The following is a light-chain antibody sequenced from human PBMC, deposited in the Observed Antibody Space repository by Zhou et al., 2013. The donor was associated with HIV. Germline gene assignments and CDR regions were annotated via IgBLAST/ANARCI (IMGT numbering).Light chain of an antibody. CDR2: DAS. J-gene: IGKJ4*01. CDR3: QHYHNLPLT. Sequence: DIQMTQSPSSLSASVGDRVTITCQASQDISNYLNWYQQKPGKAPKLLIYDASNLETGVPSRFSGSGSGTDFTFTISSLQPEDIATYFCQHYHNLPLTFGGGTRVEF. V-gene: IGKV1-33*01. CDR1: QDISNY.